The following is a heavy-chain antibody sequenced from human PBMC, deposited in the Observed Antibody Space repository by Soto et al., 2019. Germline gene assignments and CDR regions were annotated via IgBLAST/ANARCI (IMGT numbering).Heavy chain of an antibody. CDR3: ARHRVYSDYHYYMDV. CDR2: IYPGDSDT. CDR1: GYSFTSYW. V-gene: IGHV5-51*01. Sequence: EVQLVQSGAEVKKPGESLKISCKGSGYSFTSYWIGWVRQMPGKGLEWMGIIYPGDSDTRYSPSFQGQVTISADKSISTAYLQWSSLKASDTAMYYCARHRVYSDYHYYMDVWGKGTTVTVSS. J-gene: IGHJ6*03. D-gene: IGHD4-4*01.